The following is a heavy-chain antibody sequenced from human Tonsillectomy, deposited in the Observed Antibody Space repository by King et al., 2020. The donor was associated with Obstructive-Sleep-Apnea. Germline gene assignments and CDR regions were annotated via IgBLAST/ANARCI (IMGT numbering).Heavy chain of an antibody. CDR1: GGSISSYY. V-gene: IGHV4-59*01. J-gene: IGHJ4*02. CDR3: ARGSPATAIPFDY. CDR2: IYYSGST. D-gene: IGHD2-2*02. Sequence: QLQESGPGLVKPSETLSLTCTVSGGSISSYYWSWIRQPPGKGLEWIGYIYYSGSTNYNPSLKSRVTISVDTSKNQFSLKLSSVTAADTAVYYCARGSPATAIPFDYWGQGTLVTVSS.